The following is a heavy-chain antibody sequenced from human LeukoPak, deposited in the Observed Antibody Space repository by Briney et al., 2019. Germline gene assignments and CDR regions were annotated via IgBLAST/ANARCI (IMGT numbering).Heavy chain of an antibody. J-gene: IGHJ4*02. D-gene: IGHD2-2*01. Sequence: PSETLSLTCTVSGGSISSYYWIWIRQPPGKGLEWIGYIYYSGSTNYNPSLKSRVTISVDTSKHQFSLKLSSVTAADTAVYYCARQRYQLQPADDWGQGTLVTVSS. CDR3: ARQRYQLQPADD. CDR2: IYYSGST. CDR1: GGSISSYY. V-gene: IGHV4-59*08.